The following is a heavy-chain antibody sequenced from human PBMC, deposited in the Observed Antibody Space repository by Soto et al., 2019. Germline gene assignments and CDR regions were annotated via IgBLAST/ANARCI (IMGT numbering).Heavy chain of an antibody. J-gene: IGHJ4*02. V-gene: IGHV4-4*07. D-gene: IGHD2-2*01. Sequence: SETLSLTCTLSAASITDYYCSWIRQPAGKSLECLGRIHSIVITNYNPSLKSRVTMSVDTSKNQFSPRLSSVSAADTVVYYCVAVADSCFDYWGQGSMVTVSS. CDR1: AASITDYY. CDR3: VAVADSCFDY. CDR2: IHSIVIT.